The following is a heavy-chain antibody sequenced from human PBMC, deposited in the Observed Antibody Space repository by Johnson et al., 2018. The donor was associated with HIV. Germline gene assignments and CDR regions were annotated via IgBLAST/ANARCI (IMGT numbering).Heavy chain of an antibody. CDR3: ASSNYYDQDAFDI. CDR2: IKQDGSEK. CDR1: GFTFSSYW. J-gene: IGHJ3*02. V-gene: IGHV3-7*01. Sequence: VQLVESGGGLVQPGGSLRLSCAASGFTFSSYWMSWVRQAPGKGLEWVANIKQDGSEKYYVDSVKGRFTISRDNAKNSLYLQMNSLRAEDTAVYYCASSNYYDQDAFDIGGQGTMVTVSS. D-gene: IGHD3-16*01.